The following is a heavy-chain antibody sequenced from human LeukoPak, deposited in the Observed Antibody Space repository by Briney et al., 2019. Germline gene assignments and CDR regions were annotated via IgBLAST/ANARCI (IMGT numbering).Heavy chain of an antibody. J-gene: IGHJ4*02. CDR1: GFTFSSYA. D-gene: IGHD6-13*01. CDR3: APGGSSWFAFDY. V-gene: IGHV3-23*01. Sequence: GGSLRLSCAASGFTFSSYAMSWVRQAPGKGLEWVSAISGSGGSTYYADSVKGRFTISRDNSKNTLYLQMNSLRAEDTAVYYCAPGGSSWFAFDYWGQGTLVTVSS. CDR2: ISGSGGST.